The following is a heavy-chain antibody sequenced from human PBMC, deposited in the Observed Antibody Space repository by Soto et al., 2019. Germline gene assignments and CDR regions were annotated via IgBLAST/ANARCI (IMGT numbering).Heavy chain of an antibody. CDR1: GFTFSDYA. D-gene: IGHD6-19*01. CDR3: GKGGRQWLATPDFIH. CDR2: VSHDGRNT. V-gene: IGHV3-30*18. Sequence: VQLVESGGGVVQPGRSLRLSCAASGFTFSDYAMHWVRQAPGKGLEWVAVVSHDGRNTHYADSVKGRFTISRDSSKHTVSLERSRVRAEDTAVYYCGKGGRQWLATPDFIHWGQGARVTGSS. J-gene: IGHJ4*02.